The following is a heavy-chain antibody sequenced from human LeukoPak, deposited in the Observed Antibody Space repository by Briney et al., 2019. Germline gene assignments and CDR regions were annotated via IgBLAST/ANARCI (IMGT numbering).Heavy chain of an antibody. CDR1: GGSISSSSYY. CDR2: IYYSGST. D-gene: IGHD6-6*01. V-gene: IGHV4-39*01. Sequence: PSETLSLTCTVSGGSISSSSYYWGWIRQPPGKGLEWIGSIYYSGSTYYNPSLKSRVTISVDTSKNQFSLKLSSVTAADTAVYYCARYPYSSSSSWGQGTLVTVSS. CDR3: ARYPYSSSSS. J-gene: IGHJ4*02.